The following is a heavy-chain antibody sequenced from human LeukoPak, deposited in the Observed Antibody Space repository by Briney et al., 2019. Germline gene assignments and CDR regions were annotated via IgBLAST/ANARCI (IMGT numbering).Heavy chain of an antibody. CDR2: ISSSSSTI. D-gene: IGHD3-10*01. Sequence: GGSLRLSCAASGFTFSSYGMTWVRQAPGKGLEWVSYISSSSSTIYYADSVKGRFTISRDNAKNSLYLQLNSLRPEDTAVYYCARGPDYYILADYFDYWGQGTLVTVSS. J-gene: IGHJ4*02. V-gene: IGHV3-48*01. CDR3: ARGPDYYILADYFDY. CDR1: GFTFSSYG.